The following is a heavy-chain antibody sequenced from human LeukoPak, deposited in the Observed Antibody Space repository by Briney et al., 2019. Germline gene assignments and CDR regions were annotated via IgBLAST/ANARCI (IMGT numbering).Heavy chain of an antibody. V-gene: IGHV4-59*08. J-gene: IGHJ4*02. CDR3: ARHHYGDYVPFDY. D-gene: IGHD4-17*01. CDR1: GGSISSCY. Sequence: RSSETLSLTCTVSGGSISSCYWSWIRQPPGKGLEWIGYIYYSGSTNYNPSLKSRVTISVDTSKNQFSLKLSSVTAADTAVYYCARHHYGDYVPFDYWGQGTLVTVSS. CDR2: IYYSGST.